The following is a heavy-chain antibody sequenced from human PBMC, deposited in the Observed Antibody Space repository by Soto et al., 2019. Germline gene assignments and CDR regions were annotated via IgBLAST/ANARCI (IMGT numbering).Heavy chain of an antibody. CDR2: ISYDGSNK. Sequence: GGSLRLSCAASGFTFSSYAMHWVRQAPGKGLEWVAAISYDGSNKYYADSVKGRFTISRDNSKNTLYLQMNSLRAEDTAVYYRARDPREWELHFDYWGQGTLVTVSS. J-gene: IGHJ4*02. CDR1: GFTFSSYA. D-gene: IGHD1-26*01. CDR3: ARDPREWELHFDY. V-gene: IGHV3-30-3*01.